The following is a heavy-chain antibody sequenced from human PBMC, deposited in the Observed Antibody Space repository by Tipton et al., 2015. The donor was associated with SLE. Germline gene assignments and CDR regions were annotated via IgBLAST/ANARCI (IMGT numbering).Heavy chain of an antibody. D-gene: IGHD6-19*01. CDR2: IYYSGST. Sequence: TLSLTCTVSGGSISSHYWSWIRQPPGKGLEWIGYIYYSGSTNYNPSLKSRVTISVDTSKNQFSLKLSSVTAEDTAVYYCARVPPGRSSGWYFDLLGYWGQGTLVTVSS. CDR3: ARVPPGRSSGWYFDLLGY. J-gene: IGHJ4*02. V-gene: IGHV4-59*11. CDR1: GGSISSHY.